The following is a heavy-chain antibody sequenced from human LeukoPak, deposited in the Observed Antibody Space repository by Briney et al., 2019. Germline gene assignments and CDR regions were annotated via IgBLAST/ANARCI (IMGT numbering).Heavy chain of an antibody. D-gene: IGHD6-13*01. J-gene: IGHJ3*02. V-gene: IGHV1-46*01. CDR2: INPGGSST. Sequence: ASVKVSCKASGYTFTSYYMHWVRQAPGQGLEWMGIINPGGSSTRYAQKFQGRVSMTKDTSTSTVYMELNSLRSEDTAVYYCARPTQQQLVFDAFDIWGQGTMVTVSS. CDR1: GYTFTSYY. CDR3: ARPTQQQLVFDAFDI.